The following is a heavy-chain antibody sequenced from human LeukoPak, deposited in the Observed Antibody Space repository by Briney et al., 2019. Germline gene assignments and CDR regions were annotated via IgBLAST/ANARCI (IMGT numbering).Heavy chain of an antibody. CDR1: GFTFSSYA. D-gene: IGHD1-26*01. V-gene: IGHV3-30*14. CDR3: ARVWSRIVGATTSSEY. Sequence: GGSLRLSCAASGFTFSSYAMHWVRQAPGKGLEWVAVVSYDGSNKYYADSVKGRFTISRDNSKNTLYLQMNSLRAEDTAVYYCARVWSRIVGATTSSEYWGQGTLVTVSS. J-gene: IGHJ4*02. CDR2: VSYDGSNK.